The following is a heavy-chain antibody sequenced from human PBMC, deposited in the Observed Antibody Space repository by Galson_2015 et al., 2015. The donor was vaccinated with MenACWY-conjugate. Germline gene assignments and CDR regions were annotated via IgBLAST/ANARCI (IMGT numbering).Heavy chain of an antibody. CDR3: VRGWQMSPIY. J-gene: IGHJ4*02. Sequence: SLRLSCAASGFTFSSQWMHWVRQTPGKGLVWVSRINSDGSRISYADSVKGRFTISRDNAKNTLYLQMNSLRVEDTAVYYCVRGWQMSPIYWGQGTLVTVSS. V-gene: IGHV3-74*01. CDR1: GFTFSSQW. CDR2: INSDGSRI. D-gene: IGHD6-19*01.